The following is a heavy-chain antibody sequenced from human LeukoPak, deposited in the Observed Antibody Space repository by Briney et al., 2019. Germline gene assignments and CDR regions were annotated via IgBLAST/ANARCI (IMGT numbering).Heavy chain of an antibody. CDR3: TGGGGGGAWSY. CDR2: IYHSGST. CDR1: GGSITSGAYY. Sequence: PSQTLSLTCTVSGGSITSGAYYWSWIRQPPGKGLEWIGYIYHSGSTYYNPSLKSRVTISVDRSKNQFSLKLSSVTAADTAVYSCTGGGGGGAWSYWGQGILVTVSS. D-gene: IGHD3-3*01. V-gene: IGHV4-30-2*02. J-gene: IGHJ4*02.